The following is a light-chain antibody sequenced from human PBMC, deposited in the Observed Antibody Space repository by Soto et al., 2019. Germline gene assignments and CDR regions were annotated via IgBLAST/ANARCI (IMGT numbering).Light chain of an antibody. J-gene: IGKJ1*01. CDR1: QPISNY. V-gene: IGKV1-39*01. CDR2: GAS. Sequence: DVQMTQSPSSLSASVGDRVTIACRASQPISNYLNWYQQKPGEVPKVLIFGASSLRCGVPSRFSGSGYGTDFTLTINNLHPDDIATYYCQQTHAVPLTFGQGT. CDR3: QQTHAVPLT.